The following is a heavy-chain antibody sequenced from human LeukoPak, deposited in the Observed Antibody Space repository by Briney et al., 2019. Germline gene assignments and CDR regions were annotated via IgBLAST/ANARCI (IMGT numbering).Heavy chain of an antibody. CDR1: GFTFGDFA. V-gene: IGHV3-53*01. J-gene: IGHJ1*01. Sequence: GGSLRLSCTASGFTFGDFAMSWFRQAPGKGLECVSLIYGGGDTYYADSVKGRFTISRDNSKNTLYLQMNSLRAEDTAVHYCAVLTSGWRFQHWGQGTLVTVSS. CDR3: AVLTSGWRFQH. CDR2: IYGGGDT. D-gene: IGHD6-19*01.